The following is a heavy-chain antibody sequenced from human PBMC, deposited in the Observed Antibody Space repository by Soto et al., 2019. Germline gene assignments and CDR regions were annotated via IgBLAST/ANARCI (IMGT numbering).Heavy chain of an antibody. Sequence: GASVKVSCKASGYTFTSYYMHWVRQAPGQGLEWMGIINPSGGSTNYAQKLQGRVTMTTDTSTSTAYMELRSLRSDDTAVYYCAREVGYYGSGWKDGMDVWGQGTTVTVSS. V-gene: IGHV1-46*01. J-gene: IGHJ6*02. CDR3: AREVGYYGSGWKDGMDV. CDR1: GYTFTSYY. D-gene: IGHD3-10*01. CDR2: INPSGGST.